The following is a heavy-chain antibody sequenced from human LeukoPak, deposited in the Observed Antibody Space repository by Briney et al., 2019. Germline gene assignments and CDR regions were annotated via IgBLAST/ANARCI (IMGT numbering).Heavy chain of an antibody. CDR1: GGSISISSYY. CDR2: IYYSGST. CDR3: AILYYDYVWGSYRPVDY. J-gene: IGHJ4*02. Sequence: SETLSLTCTVSGGSISISSYYWGWIRQPPGKGLEWIGSIYYSGSTYYNPSLKSRVTISVDTSKNQFSLKLSSVTAADTAVYYCAILYYDYVWGSYRPVDYWGQGTLVTVSS. D-gene: IGHD3-16*02. V-gene: IGHV4-39*01.